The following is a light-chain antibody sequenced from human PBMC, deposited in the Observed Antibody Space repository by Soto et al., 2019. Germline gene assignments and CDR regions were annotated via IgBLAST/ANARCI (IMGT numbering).Light chain of an antibody. CDR3: QQYNSYSYT. Sequence: DTQMTQSPSTLSASVGDRVTITCRASQSISSWLAWYQQKPGKAPKLLIYDASSLESGVPSRFSGSGSGTEFTLPISSLQPDDFATYYCQQYNSYSYTFGQGTKLEIK. CDR1: QSISSW. V-gene: IGKV1-5*01. J-gene: IGKJ2*01. CDR2: DAS.